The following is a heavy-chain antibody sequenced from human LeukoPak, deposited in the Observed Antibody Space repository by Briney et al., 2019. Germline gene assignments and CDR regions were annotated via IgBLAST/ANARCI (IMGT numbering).Heavy chain of an antibody. V-gene: IGHV3-23*01. D-gene: IGHD3-3*01. J-gene: IGHJ4*02. CDR2: ISGSGGST. Sequence: GGSLRLSCAASGFTFSSYAMSWVRQAPGKGLEWVSAISGSGGSTYYADSVKGRFSISRDNSKNTLYLQMSSLRAEDTAVYYCAKVWSGSPPTDYWGQGTLVTVSS. CDR1: GFTFSSYA. CDR3: AKVWSGSPPTDY.